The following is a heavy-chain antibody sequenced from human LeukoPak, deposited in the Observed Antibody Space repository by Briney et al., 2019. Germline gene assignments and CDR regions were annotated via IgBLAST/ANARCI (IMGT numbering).Heavy chain of an antibody. CDR1: GYTFTSYD. Sequence: ASVKVSCKASGYTFTSYDINWVRQATGQGLEWMGWMNPNRGNTGYAQKFRGRVTMTRNTSISTAYMELSSLRSEDTAVYYCARGSRSSGWTAPWGQGTLVTVSS. V-gene: IGHV1-8*01. CDR3: ARGSRSSGWTAP. D-gene: IGHD6-19*01. J-gene: IGHJ5*02. CDR2: MNPNRGNT.